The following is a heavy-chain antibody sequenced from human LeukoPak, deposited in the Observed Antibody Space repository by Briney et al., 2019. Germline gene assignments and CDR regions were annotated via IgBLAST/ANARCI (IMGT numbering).Heavy chain of an antibody. Sequence: SQTLSLTCTLSGGSISRGSDYWSSIRQPAGEGLEWIGRVYTSGSTNYNPPLKSRPTISVDTSKNQFSLNLSSGTAADTAVYYCARDSLQREGYPFDSWGQGTLVTVSS. J-gene: IGHJ4*02. CDR1: GGSISRGSDY. CDR2: VYTSGST. CDR3: ARDSLQREGYPFDS. V-gene: IGHV4-61*02. D-gene: IGHD5-24*01.